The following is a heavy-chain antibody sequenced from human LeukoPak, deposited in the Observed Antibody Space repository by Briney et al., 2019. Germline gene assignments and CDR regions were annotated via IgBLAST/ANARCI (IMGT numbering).Heavy chain of an antibody. CDR1: GFTFSSYG. D-gene: IGHD3-22*01. Sequence: GGSLRLSCAASGFTFSSYGMHWVRQAPGKGLEWVAVRWYDGSNKYYADSVKGRFTISRDNSKNTLYLQMNSLRAEDTAVYYCAKNYYDSSGYYFLYAFDIWGQGTMVTVSS. V-gene: IGHV3-33*06. CDR2: RWYDGSNK. J-gene: IGHJ3*02. CDR3: AKNYYDSSGYYFLYAFDI.